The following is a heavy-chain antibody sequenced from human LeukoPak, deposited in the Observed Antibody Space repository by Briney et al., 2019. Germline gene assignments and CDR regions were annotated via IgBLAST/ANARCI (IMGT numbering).Heavy chain of an antibody. J-gene: IGHJ4*02. D-gene: IGHD2-2*01. CDR2: IIPIFGTA. CDR3: AREIVVVPAAIVGYSDY. V-gene: IGHV1-69*13. Sequence: SVKVSCKASGGTFSSYAISWVRQAPGQGLEWMGGIIPIFGTANYAQKFQGRVTITADESTSTAYMELSSLRSEDTAVYYCAREIVVVPAAIVGYSDYWGQGTLVTVSS. CDR1: GGTFSSYA.